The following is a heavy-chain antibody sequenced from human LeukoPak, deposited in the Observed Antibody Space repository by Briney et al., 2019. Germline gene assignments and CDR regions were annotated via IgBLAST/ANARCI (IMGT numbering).Heavy chain of an antibody. Sequence: ASVKVSCKASGYTFTGYYMHWVRQAPGRGLEWMGRINPNSGGTNYAQKFQGRVTMTRDTSIGTAYMELSRLRSDDTAVYYCARVHFLESDYWGQGTLVTVSS. J-gene: IGHJ4*02. CDR2: INPNSGGT. V-gene: IGHV1-2*06. CDR1: GYTFTGYY. D-gene: IGHD3-3*01. CDR3: ARVHFLESDY.